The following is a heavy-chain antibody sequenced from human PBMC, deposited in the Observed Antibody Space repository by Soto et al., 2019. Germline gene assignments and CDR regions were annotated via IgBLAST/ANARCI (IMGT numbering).Heavy chain of an antibody. Sequence: GGSLRLSCAASGFTFSSYSMNWVRQAPGKGLEWVSYISSSSSTIYYADSVKGRFTISRDNAKNSLYLQMNSLRAEDTAVYYCARRILTGYSHPAFDYWGQGTLVTVSS. CDR3: ARRILTGYSHPAFDY. CDR1: GFTFSSYS. D-gene: IGHD3-9*01. V-gene: IGHV3-48*01. J-gene: IGHJ4*02. CDR2: ISSSSSTI.